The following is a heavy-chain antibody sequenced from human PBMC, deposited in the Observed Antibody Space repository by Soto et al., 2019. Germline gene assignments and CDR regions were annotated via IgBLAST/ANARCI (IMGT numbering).Heavy chain of an antibody. CDR1: GFIFSSYA. Sequence: PGGSLRLSCAASGFIFSSYAMHWVRQAPGKGLEWVAVISYDGSNKYYADSVKGRFTISRDNSKNTLYLQMNSLRAEDTAVYYCARKYYYDSSGYHYYYYYGMDVWGQGT. D-gene: IGHD3-22*01. V-gene: IGHV3-30*04. CDR2: ISYDGSNK. J-gene: IGHJ6*02. CDR3: ARKYYYDSSGYHYYYYYGMDV.